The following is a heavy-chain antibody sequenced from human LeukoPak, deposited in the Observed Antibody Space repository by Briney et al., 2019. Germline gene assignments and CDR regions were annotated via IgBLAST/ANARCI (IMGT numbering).Heavy chain of an antibody. J-gene: IGHJ4*02. D-gene: IGHD3-22*01. CDR3: ARDWGLEYDSSGYYFPFYY. CDR1: GGSISSSSCY. Sequence: SETLSLTCTVSGGSISSSSCYWGWIRQPPGKGLEWIGSIYYSGSTYYNPSLKSRVTISVDTSKNQFSLKLSSVTAADTAVYYCARDWGLEYDSSGYYFPFYYWGQGTLVTVSS. V-gene: IGHV4-39*07. CDR2: IYYSGST.